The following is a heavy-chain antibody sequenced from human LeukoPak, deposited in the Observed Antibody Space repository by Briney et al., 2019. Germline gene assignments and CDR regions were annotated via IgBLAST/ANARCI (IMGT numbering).Heavy chain of an antibody. CDR1: GFTFSSHS. CDR3: VRASYHYDF. CDR2: ISGDGSST. Sequence: GGSLRLSCAASGFTFSSHSMYWVRQAPGKGLVWVSRISGDGSSTNYADSVKGRFITSRDNAKNALYLQMDSLRAEDTALYYCVRASYHYDFWGQGTLVTVSS. J-gene: IGHJ4*02. V-gene: IGHV3-74*01.